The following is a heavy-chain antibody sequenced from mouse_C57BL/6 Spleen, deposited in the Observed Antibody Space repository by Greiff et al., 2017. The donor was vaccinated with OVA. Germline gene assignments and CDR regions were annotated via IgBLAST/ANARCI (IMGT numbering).Heavy chain of an antibody. Sequence: QVQLQQSGAELMKPGASVKLSCKATGYTFTGYWIEWVKQRPGHGLEWIGEILPGSGSTNYNEKFKGKATFTADTSPNTAYMQLSSLTTEDSAIYYCASPYDLGRNYYAMDYWGQGTSVTVSS. CDR3: ASPYDLGRNYYAMDY. CDR2: ILPGSGST. J-gene: IGHJ4*01. D-gene: IGHD2-4*01. CDR1: GYTFTGYW. V-gene: IGHV1-9*01.